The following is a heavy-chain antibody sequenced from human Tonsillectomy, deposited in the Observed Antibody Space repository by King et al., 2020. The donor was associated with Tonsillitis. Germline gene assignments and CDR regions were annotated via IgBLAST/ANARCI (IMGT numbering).Heavy chain of an antibody. D-gene: IGHD3-22*01. CDR1: GFTFSDFS. V-gene: IGHV3-48*04. CDR3: ARDLSMKVVGYFFDY. CDR2: ISSNDDTK. J-gene: IGHJ4*02. Sequence: VQLVESGGGLVRPGGSLRLSCVASGFTFSDFSMNWVRQAPGKGPEWVSYISSNDDTKYYADSVKGRFTVSRDNAKNSLYLQLNSLRAEDTAVYYCARDLSMKVVGYFFDYWGQGTLVTVSS.